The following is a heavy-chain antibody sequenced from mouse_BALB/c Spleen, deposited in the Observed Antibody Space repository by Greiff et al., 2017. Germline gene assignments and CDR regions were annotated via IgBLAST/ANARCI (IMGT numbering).Heavy chain of an antibody. CDR3: ARSDYGSSYDY. CDR1: GYNFTSYW. D-gene: IGHD1-1*01. Sequence: QVQLQQPGAELVKPGTSVKLSCKASGYNFTSYWINWVKLRPGQGLEWIGDIYPGSGSTNYNEKFKSKATLTVDTSSSTAYMQLSSLASEDSALYYCARSDYGSSYDYWGQGTTLTVSS. V-gene: IGHV1-55*01. CDR2: IYPGSGST. J-gene: IGHJ2*01.